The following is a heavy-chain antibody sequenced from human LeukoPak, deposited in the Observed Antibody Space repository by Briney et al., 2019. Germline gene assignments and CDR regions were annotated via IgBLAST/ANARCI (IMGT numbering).Heavy chain of an antibody. J-gene: IGHJ4*02. CDR3: ARQTGSGLFILP. Sequence: SETLSLTCTVSGGSISSYYWTWIRQPPGKGLEWIGSLYYSGSTNYNPSLKSRVTMSVDTSKNQFSLKLSSVTAADTAVYYCARQTGSGLFILPGGQGTLVTVSS. CDR1: GGSISSYY. V-gene: IGHV4-59*08. D-gene: IGHD3/OR15-3a*01. CDR2: LYYSGST.